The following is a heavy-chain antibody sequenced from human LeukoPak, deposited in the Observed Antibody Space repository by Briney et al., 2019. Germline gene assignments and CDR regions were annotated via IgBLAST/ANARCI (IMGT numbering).Heavy chain of an antibody. J-gene: IGHJ4*02. V-gene: IGHV3-23*01. Sequence: PGGSLRLACAASGFRFSSYAMSWVRQAPGKGLEWVSAISGSGVSTYYADSVKGRFTVSRDNSKNTLYQQMSSLRAEDTAVYYCAKDERNWNYNLASQTYDWGQGTLVTVSS. CDR3: AKDERNWNYNLASQTYD. CDR1: GFRFSSYA. D-gene: IGHD1-7*01. CDR2: ISGSGVST.